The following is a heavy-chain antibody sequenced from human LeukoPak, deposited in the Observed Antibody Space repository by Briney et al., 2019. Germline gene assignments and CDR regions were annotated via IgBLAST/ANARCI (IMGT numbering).Heavy chain of an antibody. CDR1: GFTFNNYP. J-gene: IGHJ4*02. CDR3: ARAPGIAAAGSPDY. V-gene: IGHV3-30-3*01. D-gene: IGHD6-13*01. Sequence: GRSRRLSCAASGFTFNNYPMHWVRQAPGKGLEWVAVISFDGSNKYYGDSVRGRFTISRDNSKNTLFLQMNSLRAEDTAVYYCARAPGIAAAGSPDYWGQGTLVTVSS. CDR2: ISFDGSNK.